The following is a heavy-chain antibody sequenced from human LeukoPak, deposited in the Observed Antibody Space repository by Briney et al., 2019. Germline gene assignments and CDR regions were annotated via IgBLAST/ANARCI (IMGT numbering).Heavy chain of an antibody. CDR2: IEGDGNRI. Sequence: GGSLRLSCAASGFTLSAYWMHWVRQAPGKGLMWVSRIEGDGNRITYADSVKGRFTISRDNAKNTLYLQMNSLRAEDTAVYYCTRDWRNLGYNYWGQGALVTVSS. CDR3: TRDWRNLGYNY. V-gene: IGHV3-74*01. J-gene: IGHJ4*02. D-gene: IGHD5-24*01. CDR1: GFTLSAYW.